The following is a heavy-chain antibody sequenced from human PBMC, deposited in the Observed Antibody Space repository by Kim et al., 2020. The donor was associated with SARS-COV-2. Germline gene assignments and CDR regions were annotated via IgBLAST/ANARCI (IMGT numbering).Heavy chain of an antibody. Sequence: VEGRCTITRDNSKSTLYLQMNSLRAEDTAVYYCAKDAYSSSWYDRYFQHWGQGTLVTVSS. CDR3: AKDAYSSSWYDRYFQH. J-gene: IGHJ1*01. D-gene: IGHD6-13*01. V-gene: IGHV3-23*01.